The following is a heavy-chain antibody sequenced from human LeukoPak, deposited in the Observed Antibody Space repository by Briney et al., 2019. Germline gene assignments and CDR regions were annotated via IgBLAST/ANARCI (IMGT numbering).Heavy chain of an antibody. CDR3: AKDSWFDS. CDR1: GFTFSSYA. CDR2: IGGSGSST. J-gene: IGHJ5*01. V-gene: IGHV3-23*01. Sequence: GGSLRLSCAASGFTFSSYALSWVRQAPGKGLEWVSAIGGSGSSTYYADSVKGRFTISRDNSKNVLYLQMNSLRAEDTAIYYCAKDSWFDSWGQGTLVTVSS.